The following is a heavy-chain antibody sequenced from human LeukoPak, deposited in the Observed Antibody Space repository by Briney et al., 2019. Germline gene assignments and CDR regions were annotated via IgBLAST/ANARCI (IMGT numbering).Heavy chain of an antibody. V-gene: IGHV3-30*02. D-gene: IGHD3-3*01. Sequence: GGSLRLSCAASGFTFSSYGMHWVRQAPGKGLEWVAFIRYDGSKKYYADSVKGRFTISRDNSKNTLYLQMSSLRAEDTAVYYCAKDPDYDFWSGYPSDYWGQGTLVTVSS. CDR1: GFTFSSYG. J-gene: IGHJ4*02. CDR2: IRYDGSKK. CDR3: AKDPDYDFWSGYPSDY.